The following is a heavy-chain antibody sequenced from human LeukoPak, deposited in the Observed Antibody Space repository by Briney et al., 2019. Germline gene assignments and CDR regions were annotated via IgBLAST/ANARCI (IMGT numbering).Heavy chain of an antibody. CDR2: INPKNGGT. V-gene: IGHV1-2*02. J-gene: IGHJ3*02. CDR3: ANEYSYDRGGGNAFDI. CDR1: GYTFTDYL. D-gene: IGHD3-22*01. Sequence: ASVKVSCKASGYTFTDYLIHWVRQAPGEGLEWMGWINPKNGGTKFAQRFQGRVTMTRDTSISTAYMELNRLTSDDTTVYYCANEYSYDRGGGNAFDIWGQGTTVTVSS.